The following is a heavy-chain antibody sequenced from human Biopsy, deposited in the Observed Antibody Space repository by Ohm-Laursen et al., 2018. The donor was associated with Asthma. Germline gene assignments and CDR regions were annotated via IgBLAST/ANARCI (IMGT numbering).Heavy chain of an antibody. V-gene: IGHV3-30*03. CDR3: ARSDCGSGGYCYIPFYF. D-gene: IGHD2-21*02. CDR1: GFTFSSDG. Sequence: SLRLSCAASGFTFSSDGMHWGRQAPGKGLEWVALISNDGSSKYYADSVKGRFTISRDISKNTLYLQMNSLRAEDTAVYYCARSDCGSGGYCYIPFYFWGQGTLVTVSS. CDR2: ISNDGSSK. J-gene: IGHJ4*02.